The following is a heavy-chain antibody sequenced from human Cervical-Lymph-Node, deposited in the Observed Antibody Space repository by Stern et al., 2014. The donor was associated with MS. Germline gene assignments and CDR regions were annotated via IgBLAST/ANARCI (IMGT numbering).Heavy chain of an antibody. V-gene: IGHV1-2*02. J-gene: IGHJ4*02. D-gene: IGHD4-17*01. CDR2: INPNGGST. Sequence: VHLVESGAELKQPGASMKVSCKTSGYTFRDYYIQWVRQAPGQGLEYMGWINPNGGSTNYAQKFRGRVTMTSDTSINTAYLELNGLQSDDTAIYYCARDRYGDPFDYWGQGTLVTVSS. CDR3: ARDRYGDPFDY. CDR1: GYTFRDYY.